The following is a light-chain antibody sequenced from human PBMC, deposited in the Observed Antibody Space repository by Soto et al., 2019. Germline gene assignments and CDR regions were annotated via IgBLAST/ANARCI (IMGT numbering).Light chain of an antibody. CDR2: AAS. Sequence: QMTQSPSSLSASVGEKIIITCRASRDVGSDVSWYQQKPGQAPKLLIYAASNLYTGVPSRFSGSRSGTYFSFTISSLQPEDFATYYCQQYSNLITFGQGTRLEIK. CDR1: RDVGSD. CDR3: QQYSNLIT. J-gene: IGKJ5*01. V-gene: IGKV1-33*01.